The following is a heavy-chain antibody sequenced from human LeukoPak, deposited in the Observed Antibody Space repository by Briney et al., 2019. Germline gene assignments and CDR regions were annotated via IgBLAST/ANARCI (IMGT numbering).Heavy chain of an antibody. CDR3: ARRSQNGDYFDY. J-gene: IGHJ4*02. Sequence: GGSPRLSCAASGFTFSGYSMNWVRQAPGKGLEWVSSISSGSSYIYYADSVKGRFTISRDNAKNSLYLQMNSLRAEDTAVYYCARRSQNGDYFDYWGQGTLVTVSS. D-gene: IGHD4-17*01. CDR2: ISSGSSYI. V-gene: IGHV3-21*01. CDR1: GFTFSGYS.